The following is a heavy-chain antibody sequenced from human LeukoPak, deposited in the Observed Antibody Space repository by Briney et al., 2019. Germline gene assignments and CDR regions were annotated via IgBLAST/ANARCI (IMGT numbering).Heavy chain of an antibody. CDR2: ISSSSSYI. D-gene: IGHD2-15*01. CDR3: VSVTLRYCSGGSCYPDY. Sequence: GGSLRLSCAASGFTFSSYSMNWVRQAPGKGLEWVSSISSSSSYIYYADSVKGRFTISRDNAKNSLYLQMNSLRAEDTAVYYCVSVTLRYCSGGSCYPDYWGQGTLVTVSS. J-gene: IGHJ4*02. V-gene: IGHV3-21*01. CDR1: GFTFSSYS.